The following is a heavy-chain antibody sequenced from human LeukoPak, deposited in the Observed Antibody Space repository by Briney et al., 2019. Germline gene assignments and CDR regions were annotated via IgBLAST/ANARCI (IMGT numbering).Heavy chain of an antibody. CDR3: ARGGVAAAGTYFQH. CDR2: ISGHNGKT. V-gene: IGHV1-18*01. CDR1: GYTFTTYG. D-gene: IGHD6-13*01. J-gene: IGHJ1*01. Sequence: ASVKVSCKASGYTFTTYGISWVRQAPGQGLEWMGWISGHNGKTIYAQKIQGRVTMTTDTSTSTAYMELSSLRSEDTAVYYCARGGVAAAGTYFQHWGQGTLVTVSS.